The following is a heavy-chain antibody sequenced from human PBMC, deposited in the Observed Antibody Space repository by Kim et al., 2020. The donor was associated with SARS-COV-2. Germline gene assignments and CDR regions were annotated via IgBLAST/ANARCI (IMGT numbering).Heavy chain of an antibody. D-gene: IGHD6-19*01. V-gene: IGHV1-69*13. J-gene: IGHJ6*02. CDR3: ARGAIAVGDYYYYGMDV. CDR2: IIPIFGTA. CDR1: GETFSSYA. Sequence: SVKVSCKASGETFSSYAISWVRQAPGQGLEWMGWIIPIFGTATSAQKFQGRVTITADESTSTAYMEMSSLRSEDTAVYYCARGAIAVGDYYYYGMDVWGQGTTVTVSS.